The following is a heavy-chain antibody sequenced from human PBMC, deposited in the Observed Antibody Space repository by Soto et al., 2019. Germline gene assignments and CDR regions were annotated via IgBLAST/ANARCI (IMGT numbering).Heavy chain of an antibody. CDR3: ARGSIAVAGTLYFQH. CDR1: GGSISSGGYY. Sequence: QVQLQESGPGLVKPSQTLSLTCTVSGGSISSGGYYWSWIRQHPGKGLEWIGYIYYSGSTYYNPSLKSRVTISVDTSKNQFSLKLSSVTAADTAVYYCARGSIAVAGTLYFQHWGQGTLVTVYS. D-gene: IGHD6-19*01. CDR2: IYYSGST. V-gene: IGHV4-31*03. J-gene: IGHJ1*01.